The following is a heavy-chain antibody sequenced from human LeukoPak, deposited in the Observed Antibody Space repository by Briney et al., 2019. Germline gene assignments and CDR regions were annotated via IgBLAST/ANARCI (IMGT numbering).Heavy chain of an antibody. Sequence: SETLSLTCAVYGGSLSGYYWNWIRQPPGKGLEWIGQISHSGSTDYNPSLKSRVTISVDTSKNQFSLKLSSVTAADTAVYYCATGIAVAGTVDYWGQGTLVTVSS. D-gene: IGHD6-19*01. V-gene: IGHV4-34*01. J-gene: IGHJ4*02. CDR2: ISHSGST. CDR1: GGSLSGYY. CDR3: ATGIAVAGTVDY.